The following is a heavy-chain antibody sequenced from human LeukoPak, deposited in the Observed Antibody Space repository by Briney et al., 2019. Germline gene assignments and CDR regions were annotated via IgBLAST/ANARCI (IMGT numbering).Heavy chain of an antibody. CDR1: GGSISSDSYY. J-gene: IGHJ5*02. V-gene: IGHV4-61*02. D-gene: IGHD3-22*01. Sequence: SQTLSLTCTLSGGSISSDSYYWSWIRQPAGKGLEWIGRIYASGKTNYNPSLKSRVTISIDTSKNQFSLNLNSATAADTGLYYCARGIDSNGYQLKGFGPWGQGTLVTVSS. CDR2: IYASGKT. CDR3: ARGIDSNGYQLKGFGP.